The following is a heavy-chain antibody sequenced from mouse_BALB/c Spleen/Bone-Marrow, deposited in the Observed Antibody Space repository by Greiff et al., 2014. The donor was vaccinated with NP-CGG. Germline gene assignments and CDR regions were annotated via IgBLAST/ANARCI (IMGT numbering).Heavy chain of an antibody. J-gene: IGHJ2*01. Sequence: EVQLQESGAELVKPGASVKLSCTASGFNIKDTHMHWVKQKPEQGLEWIGRIDPANGNTKYDPKSQGKATITADTSSNTAYLQLSSLTSEDTAVYYCASYYYGHYFDYWGQGTTLTVSS. CDR2: IDPANGNT. V-gene: IGHV14-3*02. CDR1: GFNIKDTH. D-gene: IGHD1-1*01. CDR3: ASYYYGHYFDY.